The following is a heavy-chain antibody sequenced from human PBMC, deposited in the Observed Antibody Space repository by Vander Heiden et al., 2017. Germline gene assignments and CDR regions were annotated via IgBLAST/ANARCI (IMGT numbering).Heavy chain of an antibody. CDR2: IWYDGSNK. D-gene: IGHD3-22*01. CDR3: AREGDDSSGYYPDPDY. V-gene: IGHV3-33*01. CDR1: GFTFSSYG. J-gene: IGHJ4*02. Sequence: QVQLVESGGGVVQPGRSLRLSCAASGFTFSSYGMHWVRQAPGKGLEWVAVIWYDGSNKYYADSVKGRFTISRDNSKNTRYLQMNSMRAEDTAVYYCAREGDDSSGYYPDPDYWGQGTLVTVSS.